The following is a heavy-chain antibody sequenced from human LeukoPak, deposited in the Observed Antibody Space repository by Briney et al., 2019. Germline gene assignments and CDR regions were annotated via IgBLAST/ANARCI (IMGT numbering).Heavy chain of an antibody. V-gene: IGHV1-2*02. Sequence: ASVTVSCTASGYTFTGYYMNWVRQAPGQGLEWMGWINPNSGGTNYAQKFQGRVTMTRDTSISTAYMELSRLRSDDTAVYYCARDGSGSTGYNWFDPGGQGTLVTVS. J-gene: IGHJ5*02. CDR1: GYTFTGYY. CDR2: INPNSGGT. CDR3: ARDGSGSTGYNWFDP. D-gene: IGHD3-10*01.